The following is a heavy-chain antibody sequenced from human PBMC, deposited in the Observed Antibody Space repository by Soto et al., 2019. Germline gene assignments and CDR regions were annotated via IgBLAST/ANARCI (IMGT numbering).Heavy chain of an antibody. V-gene: IGHV1-46*01. CDR1: GYTFTSYY. Sequence: QVQLVQSGAEVKKPGASVKVSCKASGYTFTSYYMHWVRQAPGQGLEWRGIINPSGGSTSYAQKFQGRVTMTRDTSTSTDYMELNSLRSEDTAVYYCARDNSRDYGSGLKAWWFDPWGQGTLVTVSS. J-gene: IGHJ5*02. D-gene: IGHD3-10*01. CDR3: ARDNSRDYGSGLKAWWFDP. CDR2: INPSGGST.